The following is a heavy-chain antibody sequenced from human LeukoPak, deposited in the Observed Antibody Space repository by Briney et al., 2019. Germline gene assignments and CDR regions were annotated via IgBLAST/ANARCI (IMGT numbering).Heavy chain of an antibody. J-gene: IGHJ5*01. V-gene: IGHV4-38-2*01. CDR2: VYLSGST. D-gene: IGHD1-26*01. Sequence: ASETLSLTCAVSGYSVSSGYYWGWFRQSPEKGLEWIGSVYLSGSTYHSPSLKSRVTVSIDMSNNQFSLSLSSVTAADTAVYYCARQLDGGSYLSPDSWGQGTLVTVSS. CDR1: GYSVSSGYY. CDR3: ARQLDGGSYLSPDS.